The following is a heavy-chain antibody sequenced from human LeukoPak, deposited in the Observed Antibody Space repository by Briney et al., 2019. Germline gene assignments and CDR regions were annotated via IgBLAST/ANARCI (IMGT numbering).Heavy chain of an antibody. CDR2: ISGSGGST. J-gene: IGHJ4*02. CDR1: GFTFSSYA. D-gene: IGHD2-15*01. Sequence: GGSLRLSCAASGFTFSSYALSWVRQAPGKGLEWVSAISGSGGSTYYADSVKGRFTITRDNSKNTLVLQMNSLRAEDTAVYYCAKDLVVVVVAATPSQGNYWGQGTLVTVSS. CDR3: AKDLVVVVVAATPSQGNY. V-gene: IGHV3-23*01.